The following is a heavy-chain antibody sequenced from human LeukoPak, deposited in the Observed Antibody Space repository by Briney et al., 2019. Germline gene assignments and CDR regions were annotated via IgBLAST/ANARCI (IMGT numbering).Heavy chain of an antibody. CDR3: ARTDTPFSSVDP. CDR1: GYTFTSYG. V-gene: IGHV1-18*01. Sequence: ASVKVSCKASGYTFTSYGISWVRQAPGQGLEWMGWISAYNGNTNYAQRLQGRVTMTTDTSTSTAYMELRSLRSDDTAVYYCARTDTPFSSVDPWGQGTLVTVSS. D-gene: IGHD6-6*01. J-gene: IGHJ5*02. CDR2: ISAYNGNT.